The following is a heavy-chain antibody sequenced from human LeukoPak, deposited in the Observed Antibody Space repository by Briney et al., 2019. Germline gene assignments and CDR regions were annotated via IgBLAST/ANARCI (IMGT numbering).Heavy chain of an antibody. CDR3: AKDPWSGGSFGDY. D-gene: IGHD2-15*01. J-gene: IGHJ4*02. Sequence: GGSLRLSCAASGFTFSSYGMHWVRQAPGKGLEWVAVISNDGSNKYYADSVKGRFTISRDNSKNTLYLQMNSLRAEDTAVYYCAKDPWSGGSFGDYWGQGTLVTVSS. CDR1: GFTFSSYG. V-gene: IGHV3-30*18. CDR2: ISNDGSNK.